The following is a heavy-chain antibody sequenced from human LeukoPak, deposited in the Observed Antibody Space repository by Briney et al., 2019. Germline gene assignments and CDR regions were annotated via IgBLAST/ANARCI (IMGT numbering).Heavy chain of an antibody. CDR2: IIPIFGTA. Sequence: SVKVSCKASGGTLSSYAISWVRQAPGQGLEWMGGIIPIFGTANYAQKFQGRVTITTDESTSTAYMELSSLRSEDTAVYYCARAQMTTVMVANWFDPWGQGTLVTVSS. V-gene: IGHV1-69*05. J-gene: IGHJ5*02. CDR3: ARAQMTTVMVANWFDP. CDR1: GGTLSSYA. D-gene: IGHD4-11*01.